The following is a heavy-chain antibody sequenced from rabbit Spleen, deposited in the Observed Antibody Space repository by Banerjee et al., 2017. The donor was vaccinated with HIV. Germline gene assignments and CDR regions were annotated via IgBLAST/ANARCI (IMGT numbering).Heavy chain of an antibody. CDR1: GFSFSSSYW. Sequence: QEHLVESGGGLVQPEGSLKLSCTASGFSFSSSYWICWVRQAPGKGLEWIACIDTGDGDTDYANWAKGRFTISSHNAQKTLYLQLNSLTAADTATYFCVREAGYGGYGDGNLWGPGTLVTVS. V-gene: IGHV1S45*01. J-gene: IGHJ4*01. CDR3: VREAGYGGYGDGNL. D-gene: IGHD6-1*01. CDR2: IDTGDGDT.